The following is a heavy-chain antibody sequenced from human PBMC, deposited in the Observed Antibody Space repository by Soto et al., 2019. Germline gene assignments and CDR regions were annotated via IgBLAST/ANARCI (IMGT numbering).Heavy chain of an antibody. V-gene: IGHV5-10-1*01. CDR2: IDPSDSYT. Sequence: RGESLKISCKGSGYSFTSYWISWVRQMPGKGLEWMGRIDPSDSYTNYSPSFQGHVTISADKSISTAYLQWSSLKASDTAMYYCARSGKGSTPWGYYYYGMDVWGQGTTVTVSS. D-gene: IGHD6-13*01. CDR3: ARSGKGSTPWGYYYYGMDV. CDR1: GYSFTSYW. J-gene: IGHJ6*02.